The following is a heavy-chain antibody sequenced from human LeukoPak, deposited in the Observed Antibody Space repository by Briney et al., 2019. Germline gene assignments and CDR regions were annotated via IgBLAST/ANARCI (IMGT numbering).Heavy chain of an antibody. J-gene: IGHJ4*02. CDR1: GVSISSSNSY. CDR2: IYYSGNT. CDR3: ASQTGSGLFILP. D-gene: IGHD3/OR15-3a*01. Sequence: SETLSLTCTVSGVSISSSNSYWGWIRQPPGKGLEWIGSIYYSGNTYYNASLKSQVSISIDTSKNQFSLRLTSVTAADTAVYYCASQTGSGLFILPGGQGTLVTVSS. V-gene: IGHV4-39*01.